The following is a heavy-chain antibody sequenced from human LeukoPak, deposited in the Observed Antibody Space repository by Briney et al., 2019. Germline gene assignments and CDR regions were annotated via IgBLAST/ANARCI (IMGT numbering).Heavy chain of an antibody. V-gene: IGHV3-23*01. CDR1: GFTFSSYA. D-gene: IGHD3-10*01. CDR3: AREYYGSGSYYLDY. CDR2: ISGSGGST. J-gene: IGHJ4*02. Sequence: GGSLRLFCAASGFTFSSYAMSWVRQAPGKGLEWVSAISGSGGSTYYADSVKGRFTISRDNAKNSLYLQMNSLRAEDTAVYYCAREYYGSGSYYLDYWGQGTLVTVSS.